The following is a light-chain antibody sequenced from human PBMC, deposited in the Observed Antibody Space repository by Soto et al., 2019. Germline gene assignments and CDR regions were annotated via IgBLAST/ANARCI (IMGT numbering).Light chain of an antibody. Sequence: QSPPSQPAAVSGSPGQSITSSCTGTSSDLAIYNYVSWYQQQPGKAPKLMIYQVTNRPSGVSNRFSGSGSGNTASLTISGLQAEDEADYYCSSYTASSNYVFGTGTMVTVL. CDR3: SSYTASSNYV. CDR1: SSDLAIYNY. J-gene: IGLJ1*01. CDR2: QVT. V-gene: IGLV2-14*01.